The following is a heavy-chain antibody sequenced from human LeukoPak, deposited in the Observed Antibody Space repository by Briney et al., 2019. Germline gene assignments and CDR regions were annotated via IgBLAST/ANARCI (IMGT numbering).Heavy chain of an antibody. CDR2: IYYTGST. Sequence: PSETLSLTCGVSGGSISSDYWSWIRQPPGKGLEWVGYIYYTGSTHYNPSLKSRVTISLDTSKNQFSLKLSSVTAADTAVYYCAQIRPSTYYDSSGSFDYWGQGTLVTVSS. J-gene: IGHJ4*02. V-gene: IGHV4-59*08. CDR1: GGSISSDY. D-gene: IGHD3-22*01. CDR3: AQIRPSTYYDSSGSFDY.